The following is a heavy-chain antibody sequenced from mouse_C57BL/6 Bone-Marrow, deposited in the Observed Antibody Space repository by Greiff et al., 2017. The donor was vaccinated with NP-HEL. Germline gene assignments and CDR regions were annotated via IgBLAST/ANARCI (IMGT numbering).Heavy chain of an antibody. V-gene: IGHV5-9-1*02. CDR3: TREDTTFQFAY. J-gene: IGHJ3*01. Sequence: VMLVESGEGLVKPGGSLKLSCAASGFTFSSYAMSWVRQTPEKRLEWVAYISSGGDYIYYADTVKGRFTISRDNARNTLYLQMSSLKSEDTAMYYCTREDTTFQFAYWGQGTLVTVSA. CDR2: ISSGGDYI. D-gene: IGHD1-1*01. CDR1: GFTFSSYA.